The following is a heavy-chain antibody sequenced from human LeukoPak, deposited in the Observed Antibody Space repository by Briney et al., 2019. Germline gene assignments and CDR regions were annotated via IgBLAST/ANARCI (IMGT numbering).Heavy chain of an antibody. CDR2: ISSSGSTI. Sequence: GGSLRLSCAASGFTFSSYEMNWVRQAPGKGLEWVSCISSSGSTIYYADSVKGRFTISRDNAKNSLYLQMNSLRAEDTAVYYCARDHIVGATGFDYWGQGTLVTVSS. CDR1: GFTFSSYE. J-gene: IGHJ4*02. V-gene: IGHV3-48*03. D-gene: IGHD1-26*01. CDR3: ARDHIVGATGFDY.